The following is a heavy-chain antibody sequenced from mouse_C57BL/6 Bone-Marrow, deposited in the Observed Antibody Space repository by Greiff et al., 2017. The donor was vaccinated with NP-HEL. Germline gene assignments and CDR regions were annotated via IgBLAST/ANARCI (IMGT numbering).Heavy chain of an antibody. CDR2: IDPSDSYT. CDR3: ARNDYDA. Sequence: QVQLQQPGAELVRPGTSVKLSCKASGYTFTSYWMHWVKQRPGQGLEWIGVIDPSDSYTNYNHKFKGKATLTVDTSSSTAYMQLSSLTSEDSAVYYCARNDYDAWGQGTLVTVSA. J-gene: IGHJ3*01. CDR1: GYTFTSYW. V-gene: IGHV1-59*01. D-gene: IGHD2-4*01.